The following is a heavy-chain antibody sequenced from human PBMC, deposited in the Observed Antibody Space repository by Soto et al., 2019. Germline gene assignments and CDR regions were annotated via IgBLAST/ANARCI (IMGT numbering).Heavy chain of an antibody. D-gene: IGHD6-13*01. CDR1: GGSFSGYY. CDR3: ASGSIAAAGSYWFDP. J-gene: IGHJ5*02. CDR2: INHSGST. V-gene: IGHV4-34*01. Sequence: QVQLQQWGAGLLKPSETLSLTCAVYGGSFSGYYWSWIRQPPGKGLEWIGEINHSGSTNYNPSLKSRVTISVDTSKNQFSLKLSSVTAADTAVYYCASGSIAAAGSYWFDPWGQGTLVTVSS.